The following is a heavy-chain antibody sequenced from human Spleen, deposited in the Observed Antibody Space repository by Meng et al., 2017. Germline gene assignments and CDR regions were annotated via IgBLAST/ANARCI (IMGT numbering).Heavy chain of an antibody. CDR1: GFTFTGYG. V-gene: IGHV3-33*01. D-gene: IGHD5-24*01. CDR2: VWYGGGNS. Sequence: SCSASGFTFTGYGIHWVRQAPGKGLEWVALVWYGGGNSYYADSVKGRFTISGDNSKNTLYLQMDSLRADDTAVYYCARSKDPSRNYYYYGMDVWGQGTTVTVSS. CDR3: ARSKDPSRNYYYYGMDV. J-gene: IGHJ6*02.